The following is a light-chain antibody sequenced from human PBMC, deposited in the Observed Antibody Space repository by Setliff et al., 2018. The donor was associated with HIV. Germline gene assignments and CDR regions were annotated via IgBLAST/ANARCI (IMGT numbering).Light chain of an antibody. CDR1: QSVSSSY. Sequence: EIVLTQSPGTLSLSPGERATLSCRASQSVSSSYFAWYQQKPGQAPRLLIYGTSSRATGIPDRFSGSGSGTHFTLTISRLEPGDFAMYYCQQYHNSPATFGQGTQVDIK. V-gene: IGKV3-20*01. J-gene: IGKJ1*01. CDR2: GTS. CDR3: QQYHNSPAT.